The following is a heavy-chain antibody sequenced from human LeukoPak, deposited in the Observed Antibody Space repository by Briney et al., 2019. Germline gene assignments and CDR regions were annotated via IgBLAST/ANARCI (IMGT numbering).Heavy chain of an antibody. Sequence: SQTLSLTCTVSGASVSSGDYYWSWVRQPPGKGLEWIGEINHSGSTNYNPSLKSRVTTSVDTSKNQFSLKLSSVTAADTALYYCARGQRWSDYWGQGTLVTVSS. V-gene: IGHV4-30-4*08. J-gene: IGHJ4*02. D-gene: IGHD2-15*01. CDR3: ARGQRWSDY. CDR1: GASVSSGDYY. CDR2: INHSGST.